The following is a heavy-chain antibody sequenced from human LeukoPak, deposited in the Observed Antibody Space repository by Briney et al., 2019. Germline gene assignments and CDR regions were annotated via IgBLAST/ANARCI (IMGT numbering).Heavy chain of an antibody. D-gene: IGHD3-22*01. Sequence: SETLSHTCAVHGGSFSGDYWSWIRQPPGKGLEWIGEINHSGSINYNPPLKSRVTMSIDTSKNQFSLKLSSVTAADTAVYYCAAGTYYYDSSGYPFDYWGQGTLVTVSS. CDR2: INHSGSI. V-gene: IGHV4-34*01. CDR1: GGSFSGDY. J-gene: IGHJ4*02. CDR3: AAGTYYYDSSGYPFDY.